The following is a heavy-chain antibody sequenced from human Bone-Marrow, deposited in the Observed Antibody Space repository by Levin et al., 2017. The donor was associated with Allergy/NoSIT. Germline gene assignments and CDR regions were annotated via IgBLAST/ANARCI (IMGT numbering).Heavy chain of an antibody. CDR3: ARDPRRANTWELPPRPYDYGMDV. CDR1: GFTFSSYS. CDR2: ISSSSSYI. Sequence: PGGSLRLSCAASGFTFSSYSMNWVRQAPGKGLEWVSSISSSSSYIYYADSVKGRFTISRDNAKNSLYLQMNSLRAEDTAVYYCARDPRRANTWELPPRPYDYGMDVWGQGTTVTVSS. D-gene: IGHD1-26*01. J-gene: IGHJ6*02. V-gene: IGHV3-21*01.